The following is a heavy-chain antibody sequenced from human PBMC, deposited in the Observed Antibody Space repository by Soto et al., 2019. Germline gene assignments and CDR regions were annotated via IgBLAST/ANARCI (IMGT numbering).Heavy chain of an antibody. D-gene: IGHD6-19*01. Sequence: VASVKVSCKASGYTFTSYDINWVRQATGQGLEWMGWMNSNSGNTGYAQKFQGRVTMTRNTSISTAYMELSSLRSEDTAVYYCARAYSSGWHLGPPDYWGQGTLVTVSS. CDR1: GYTFTSYD. J-gene: IGHJ4*02. CDR3: ARAYSSGWHLGPPDY. V-gene: IGHV1-8*01. CDR2: MNSNSGNT.